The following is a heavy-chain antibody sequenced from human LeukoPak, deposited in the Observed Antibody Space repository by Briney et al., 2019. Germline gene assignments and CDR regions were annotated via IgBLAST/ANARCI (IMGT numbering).Heavy chain of an antibody. D-gene: IGHD3-10*01. CDR2: ISGRGGST. V-gene: IGHV3-23*01. J-gene: IGHJ4*02. CDR3: AKDNRFLYYYGSGSYYNDY. CDR1: GFTFSSYA. Sequence: GGSLRLSCAASGFTFSSYAMSWVRQAPGKGLEWVSAISGRGGSTYYADSVKGRFTISRDNSKNTLYLQMNSQRAEDTAVYYCAKDNRFLYYYGSGSYYNDYWGQGTLVTVSS.